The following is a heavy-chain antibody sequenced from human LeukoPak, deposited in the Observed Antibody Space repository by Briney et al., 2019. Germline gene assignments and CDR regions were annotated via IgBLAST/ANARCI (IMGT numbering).Heavy chain of an antibody. V-gene: IGHV3-21*01. CDR1: GFTFSSYS. CDR3: AREIGITIFGVVYNWFDP. J-gene: IGHJ5*02. Sequence: AGGSLRLSCAASGFTFSSYSMNWVRQAPGKGLEWVSSISSSSSYIYYADPVRGRFTISRDNAKNSLYLQMNSLRAEDTAVYYCAREIGITIFGVVYNWFDPWGQGTLVTVSS. D-gene: IGHD3-3*01. CDR2: ISSSSSYI.